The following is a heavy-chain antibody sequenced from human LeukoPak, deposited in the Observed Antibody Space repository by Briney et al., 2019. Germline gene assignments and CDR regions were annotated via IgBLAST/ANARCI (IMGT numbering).Heavy chain of an antibody. CDR1: GFTFSSYA. CDR3: ARDLSSSWFDIYYYYYGMDV. J-gene: IGHJ6*04. D-gene: IGHD6-13*01. Sequence: GGSLRLSCAASGFTFSSYAMHWVRQAPGKGLEWVAVISYDGSNKYYADSVKGRFTISRDNSKNTLYLQMSSLRAEDTAVYYCARDLSSSWFDIYYYYYGMDVWGKGTTVTVSS. CDR2: ISYDGSNK. V-gene: IGHV3-30*04.